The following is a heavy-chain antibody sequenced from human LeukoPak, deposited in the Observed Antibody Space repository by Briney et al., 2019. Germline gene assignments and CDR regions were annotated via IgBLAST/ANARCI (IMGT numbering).Heavy chain of an antibody. D-gene: IGHD3-3*01. CDR3: AREPVEWFYPYYYYYMDV. CDR1: GGSFSGYY. Sequence: KPSETLSLTCAVYGGSFSGYYWSWIRQPPGKGREWIGEINHSGSTNYNPSLKSRVTISVDTSKNQFSLKLSSVTAADTAVYYYAREPVEWFYPYYYYYMDVWGKGTTVTVSS. V-gene: IGHV4-34*01. CDR2: INHSGST. J-gene: IGHJ6*03.